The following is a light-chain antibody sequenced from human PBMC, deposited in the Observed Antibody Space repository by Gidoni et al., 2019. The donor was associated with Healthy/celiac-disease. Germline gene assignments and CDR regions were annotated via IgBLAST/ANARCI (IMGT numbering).Light chain of an antibody. CDR2: AAS. CDR3: QQSYSTPYT. J-gene: IGKJ2*01. V-gene: IGKV1-39*01. CDR1: QSISSY. Sequence: DIQMSQSPSSLYASVGDRVTITSRASQSISSYLTWYQQKPGKAPKLLIYAASSLQSGVPSRFSGSGSGTDFSLTISSLQPEDFATYYCQQSYSTPYTFXXXTKLEIK.